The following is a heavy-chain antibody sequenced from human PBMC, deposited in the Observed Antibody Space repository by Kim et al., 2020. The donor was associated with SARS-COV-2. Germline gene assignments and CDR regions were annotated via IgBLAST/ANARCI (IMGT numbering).Heavy chain of an antibody. V-gene: IGHV3-23*01. D-gene: IGHD2-8*02. J-gene: IGHJ4*02. CDR3: VKGGGCIGGVCYMGGDY. Sequence: GGSLRLSCAASGFTFRNSGMTWVRQAPGKGLEWVSVSSIDETTNYADSVKGRFTISRDNSKNTLFLQMNSLRVEDTAVYYCVKGGGCIGGVCYMGGDYWGQGTLVTVSS. CDR2: SSIDETT. CDR1: GFTFRNSG.